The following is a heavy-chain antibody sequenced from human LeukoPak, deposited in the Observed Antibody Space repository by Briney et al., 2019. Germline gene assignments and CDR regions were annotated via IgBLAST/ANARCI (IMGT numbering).Heavy chain of an antibody. J-gene: IGHJ4*02. CDR1: GFTFRGST. CDR2: IRNKANSYAT. Sequence: GGSLRLSCVASGFTFRGSTMHWVRQASGKGLEWVGRIRNKANSYATTYVESVKGRFTISRDDSKNTVYLQMNSLKTEDTAVYYCTGLPNYGDYPNWGQGTLVTVSS. V-gene: IGHV3-73*01. CDR3: TGLPNYGDYPN. D-gene: IGHD4-17*01.